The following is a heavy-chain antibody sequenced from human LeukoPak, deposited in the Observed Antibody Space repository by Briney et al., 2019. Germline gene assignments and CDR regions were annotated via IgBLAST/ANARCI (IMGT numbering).Heavy chain of an antibody. J-gene: IGHJ6*02. D-gene: IGHD3-10*01. Sequence: GGSLRLSCAASGFTFSSYSMNWVRQAPGKGLEWVSYISSSSSTIYYADSVKGRFTISRDNAKNSLYLQMNSPRAEDTAVYYCARGSGYYGSGSLRDGMDVWGQGTMVTVSS. CDR3: ARGSGYYGSGSLRDGMDV. CDR2: ISSSSSTI. CDR1: GFTFSSYS. V-gene: IGHV3-48*01.